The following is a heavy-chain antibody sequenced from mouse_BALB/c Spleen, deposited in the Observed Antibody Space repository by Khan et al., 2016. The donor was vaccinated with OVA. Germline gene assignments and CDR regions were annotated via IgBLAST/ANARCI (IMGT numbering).Heavy chain of an antibody. CDR3: AREEALYYFDY. CDR1: GYLFTNYW. CDR2: LYPGTDNT. D-gene: IGHD3-2*02. J-gene: IGHJ2*01. Sequence: QVQLKQSGAEVVRPGASVTLSCKTSGYLFTNYWIHWVKQRSGQGLEWIARLYPGTDNTYYNEQLKDKATLTADKSSSTAYMQLSSLKSEDSAVYFCAREEALYYFDYWGQGTTLTVSS. V-gene: IGHV1-76*01.